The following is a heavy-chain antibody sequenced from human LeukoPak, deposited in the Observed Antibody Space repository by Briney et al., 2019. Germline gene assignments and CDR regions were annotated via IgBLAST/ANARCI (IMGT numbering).Heavy chain of an antibody. J-gene: IGHJ4*02. D-gene: IGHD6-13*01. Sequence: SETLSLTCAVYGGSFSGYYWSWIRQPPGKGLEWIGEINHSGHTNYNPSLKSRIIMSVDTSQNQFSLKLGSVTAVDTAVYFCARLVAAGSGGYFDYWGQGTLVTVSS. CDR3: ARLVAAGSGGYFDY. CDR1: GGSFSGYY. V-gene: IGHV4-34*10. CDR2: INHSGHT.